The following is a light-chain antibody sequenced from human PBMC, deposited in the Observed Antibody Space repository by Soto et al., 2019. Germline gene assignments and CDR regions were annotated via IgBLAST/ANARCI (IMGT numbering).Light chain of an antibody. CDR2: GAS. CDR1: QSVSSY. Sequence: EIVLTQSPATLSLSPGERATLSCRASQSVSSYLAWYQQKPGQAPRLLIYGASNRATGIPARLSGSGSGTDFTLTISSLEPEDFAVYYCQQRSNWPLTFGGGTKVEI. V-gene: IGKV3-11*01. J-gene: IGKJ4*01. CDR3: QQRSNWPLT.